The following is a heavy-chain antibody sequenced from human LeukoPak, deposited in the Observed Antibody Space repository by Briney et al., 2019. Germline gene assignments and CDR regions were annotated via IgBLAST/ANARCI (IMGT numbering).Heavy chain of an antibody. Sequence: PGESLRLSCVASGITFSNFAMSWVRRTPEKGLEWVANIEQAGREKNYLDSVKGRFTISRDNAKDSLFLQMNSLRAEDTGVYFCARGPAARTFDYWGQGTVVTVSS. CDR1: GITFSNFA. D-gene: IGHD6-6*01. CDR2: IEQAGREK. CDR3: ARGPAARTFDY. V-gene: IGHV3-7*01. J-gene: IGHJ4*02.